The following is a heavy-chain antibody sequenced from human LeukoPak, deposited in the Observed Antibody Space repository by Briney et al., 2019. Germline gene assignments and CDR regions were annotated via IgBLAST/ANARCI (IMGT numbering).Heavy chain of an antibody. CDR3: VVDRRFKTFDY. V-gene: IGHV3-7*01. D-gene: IGHD3-10*01. CDR1: GFALSNFW. Sequence: GGSLRLSCAASGFALSNFWIYWVRQAPGKGLEWVASIKSDGSEDYYMDSVKGRFTISRDNANNSLYLQMNNLTAEDTAVYYCVVDRRFKTFDYWGQGTLVTVSS. CDR2: IKSDGSED. J-gene: IGHJ4*02.